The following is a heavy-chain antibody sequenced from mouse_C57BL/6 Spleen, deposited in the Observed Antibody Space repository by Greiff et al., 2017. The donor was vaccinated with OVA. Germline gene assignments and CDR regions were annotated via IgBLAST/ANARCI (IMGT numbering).Heavy chain of an antibody. CDR3: ARMVYYYGSSYGYFDV. CDR1: GFSLSTFGMG. Sequence: QVTLKVSGPGILQPSQTLSLTCSFSGFSLSTFGMGVGWIRQPSGKGLEWLAHIWWDDDKYYNPALKSRLTISKDTSKNQVFLKIANVDTADTATYYCARMVYYYGSSYGYFDVWGTGTTVTVSS. D-gene: IGHD1-1*01. V-gene: IGHV8-8*01. CDR2: IWWDDDK. J-gene: IGHJ1*03.